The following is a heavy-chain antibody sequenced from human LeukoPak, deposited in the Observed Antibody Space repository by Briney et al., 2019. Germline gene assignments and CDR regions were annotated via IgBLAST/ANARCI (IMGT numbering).Heavy chain of an antibody. CDR3: ATSEELDFYFDY. CDR2: MYYSGTT. CDR1: GGSISSSSDY. V-gene: IGHV4-39*07. J-gene: IGHJ4*02. Sequence: SETLSLTCTVSGGSISSSSDYWGWIRQSPGKGLEWIGSMYYSGTTYYNPSLKSRVTISVDTSKNQFSLKLSSVTAADTAVYYCATSEELDFYFDYWGQGTLVTVSS. D-gene: IGHD1-26*01.